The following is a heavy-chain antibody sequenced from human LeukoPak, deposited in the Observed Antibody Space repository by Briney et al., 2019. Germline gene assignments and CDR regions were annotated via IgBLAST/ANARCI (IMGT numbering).Heavy chain of an antibody. CDR3: ARGIPLLWFGELLSEEEEHDAFDI. CDR1: GFTFSDYY. Sequence: GGSLRLSCAASGFTFSDYYMSWIRQAPGKGLEWVSYISSSGSTIYYADSVKGRFTISRDNAKNSLYLQMNSLRAEDTAVYYCARGIPLLWFGELLSEEEEHDAFDIWGQGTMVTVSS. V-gene: IGHV3-11*01. CDR2: ISSSGSTI. D-gene: IGHD3-10*01. J-gene: IGHJ3*02.